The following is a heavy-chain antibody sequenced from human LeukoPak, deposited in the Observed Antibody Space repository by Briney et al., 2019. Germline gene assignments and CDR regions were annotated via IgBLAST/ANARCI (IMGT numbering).Heavy chain of an antibody. CDR1: GYTFTSYG. Sequence: EASVKVSCKASGYTFTSYGISWVRQAPGQGLEWMGWISPYNGNTNYAQKLQGRVTMTTDTSTSTAYMELRSLRSDDTAVYYCARDSRNIVGASTFDYWGQGTLVTVSS. CDR3: ARDSRNIVGASTFDY. V-gene: IGHV1-18*01. J-gene: IGHJ4*02. CDR2: ISPYNGNT. D-gene: IGHD1-26*01.